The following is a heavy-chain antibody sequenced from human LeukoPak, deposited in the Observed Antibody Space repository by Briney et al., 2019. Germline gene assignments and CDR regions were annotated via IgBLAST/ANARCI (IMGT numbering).Heavy chain of an antibody. CDR1: GYTFTSYG. D-gene: IGHD6-13*01. J-gene: IGHJ6*03. CDR3: ARACIAAAGNLSGYYYYYYMDV. V-gene: IGHV1-18*01. Sequence: ASLKVSCKASGYTFTSYGTSWVRQAPGQGLEWMGWISAYNGNTNYAQKLQGRVTMTTDTSTSTAYMELRSLRSDDTAVYYCARACIAAAGNLSGYYYYYYMDVWGKGTTVTISS. CDR2: ISAYNGNT.